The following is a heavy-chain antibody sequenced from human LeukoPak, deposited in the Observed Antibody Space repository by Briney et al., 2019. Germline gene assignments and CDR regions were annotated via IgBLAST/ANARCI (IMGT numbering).Heavy chain of an antibody. CDR2: INHSGST. J-gene: IGHJ4*02. V-gene: IGHV4-34*01. CDR1: GGSFSGYY. D-gene: IGHD1-26*01. CDR3: ARSGSYYVHYFDY. Sequence: SETLSLTCAVYGGSFSGYYWSWIRQPPGKGLEWIGEINHSGSTNYNPSLKSRVTISVDTSKNQFSLKLSSVTAADTAVYYCARSGSYYVHYFDYWGQGTLVTVSS.